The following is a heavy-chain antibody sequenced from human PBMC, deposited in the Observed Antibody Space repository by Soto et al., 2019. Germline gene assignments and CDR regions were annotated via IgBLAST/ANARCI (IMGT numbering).Heavy chain of an antibody. CDR1: GFTFSSYA. V-gene: IGHV3-23*01. Sequence: GGSLRLSYAASGFTFSSYAMSWVRQAPGKGLEWVSAISGSGGSTYYADSVKGRFTISRDNSKNTLYLQMNSLRAEDTAVYYCARRLDIVLMVYAIGGFDYWGQGTLVTVSS. CDR2: ISGSGGST. J-gene: IGHJ4*02. D-gene: IGHD2-8*01. CDR3: ARRLDIVLMVYAIGGFDY.